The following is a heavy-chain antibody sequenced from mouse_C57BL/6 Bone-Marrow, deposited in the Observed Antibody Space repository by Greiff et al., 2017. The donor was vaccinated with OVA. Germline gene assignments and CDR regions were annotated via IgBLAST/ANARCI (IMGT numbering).Heavy chain of an antibody. D-gene: IGHD2-1*01. CDR2: IYPRSGNT. CDR3: ALPYGNYGGDAMDY. Sequence: VHLVESGAELARPGASVKLSCKASGYTFTSYGISWVKQRTGQGLEWIGEIYPRSGNTYYNEKFKGKATLTADKSSSTAYMELRSLTSEDSAVYFCALPYGNYGGDAMDYWGQGTSVTVSS. V-gene: IGHV1-81*01. J-gene: IGHJ4*01. CDR1: GYTFTSYG.